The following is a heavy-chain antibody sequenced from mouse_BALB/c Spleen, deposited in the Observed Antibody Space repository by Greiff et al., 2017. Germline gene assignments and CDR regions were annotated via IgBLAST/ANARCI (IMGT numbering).Heavy chain of an antibody. CDR2: INPSTGYT. CDR1: GYTFTSYW. Sequence: VQLQQSGAELAKPGASVKMSCKASGYTFTSYWMHWVKQRPGQGLEWIGYINPSTGYTEYNQKFKDKATLTADKSSSTAYMQLSSLTSEDSAVYYCARKYGNYPFAYWGQGTLVTVSA. CDR3: ARKYGNYPFAY. J-gene: IGHJ3*01. D-gene: IGHD2-10*02. V-gene: IGHV1-7*01.